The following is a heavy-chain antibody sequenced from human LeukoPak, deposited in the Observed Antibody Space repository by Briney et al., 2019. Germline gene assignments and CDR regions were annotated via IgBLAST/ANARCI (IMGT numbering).Heavy chain of an antibody. J-gene: IGHJ4*02. CDR1: GFTFSRYW. Sequence: PGGSLRPSCEASGFTFSRYWMSWVRQAPGKGLEWVANIKHDGSEKYFVDSVKGRFTISRDNAKNSLYLQMNSLRAEDTAVYYCAREYYYGFDYWGQETLVTVSS. D-gene: IGHD2/OR15-2a*01. CDR3: AREYYYGFDY. CDR2: IKHDGSEK. V-gene: IGHV3-7*01.